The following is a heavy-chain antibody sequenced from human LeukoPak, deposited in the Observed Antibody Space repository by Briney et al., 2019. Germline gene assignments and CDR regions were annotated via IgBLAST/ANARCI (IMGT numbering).Heavy chain of an antibody. CDR2: INHSGST. CDR3: ARGQTNWNYMAWFDP. D-gene: IGHD1-7*01. V-gene: IGHV4-34*01. Sequence: SETLSLTCAVYGGSFSGYYWSWIRQPPGKGLEWIGEINHSGSTIYNPSLKSRVTISVDTSKNQFSLKLSSVTAADTAVYYCARGQTNWNYMAWFDPWGQGTLVTVSS. CDR1: GGSFSGYY. J-gene: IGHJ5*02.